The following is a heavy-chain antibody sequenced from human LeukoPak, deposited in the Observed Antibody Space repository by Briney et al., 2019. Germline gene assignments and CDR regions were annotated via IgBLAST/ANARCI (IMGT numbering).Heavy chain of an antibody. CDR2: INHSGST. Sequence: PSETLSLTCAVYGGSFSGYYWTWIRQPPGKGLEWIGEINHSGSTNYNPSLKSRVTISVDTSKNQFSLKLCSVTAADTAVYYCARETSGSNDAFDIWGQGTMVTVSS. V-gene: IGHV4-34*01. CDR3: ARETSGSNDAFDI. J-gene: IGHJ3*02. D-gene: IGHD1-26*01. CDR1: GGSFSGYY.